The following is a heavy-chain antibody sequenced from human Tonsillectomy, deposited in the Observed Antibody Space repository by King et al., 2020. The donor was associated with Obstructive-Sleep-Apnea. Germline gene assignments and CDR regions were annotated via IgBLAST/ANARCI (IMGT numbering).Heavy chain of an antibody. D-gene: IGHD6-13*01. CDR3: ARVYIAAAGHTLDY. CDR2: ISSICTYI. Sequence: VQLVESGGGLVKPWGSLRLSCSASGFTFSSYSMHWGRQASWQGLGWVSSISSICTYINYADSVQGRLTISRDNAKNSLYLQMNSLRAEDTAVYYCARVYIAAAGHTLDYWGQGTLVTVSS. J-gene: IGHJ4*02. V-gene: IGHV3-21*01. CDR1: GFTFSSYS.